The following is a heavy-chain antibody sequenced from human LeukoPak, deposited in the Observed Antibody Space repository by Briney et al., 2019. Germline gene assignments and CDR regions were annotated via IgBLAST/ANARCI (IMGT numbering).Heavy chain of an antibody. CDR1: GGSFSGYY. CDR3: ARIEVVYGESTAWFDP. CDR2: INHSGST. Sequence: SETLSLTCAVYGGSFSGYYWSWIRQPPGKGLEWIGEINHSGSTNYNQSLKSRVTISVDTSKNQYSLKLSSVTAADTAVYYCARIEVVYGESTAWFDPWGQGTRITVSS. D-gene: IGHD4-17*01. V-gene: IGHV4-34*01. J-gene: IGHJ5*02.